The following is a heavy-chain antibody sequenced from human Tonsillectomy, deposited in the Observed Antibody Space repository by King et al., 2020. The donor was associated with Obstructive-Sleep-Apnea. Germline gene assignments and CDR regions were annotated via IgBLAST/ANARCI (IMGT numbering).Heavy chain of an antibody. Sequence: VQLVESGGGLVKPGGSLRLSCAASGFTFSDYYMSWIRQSPGKGLEWVSYTSRSDSTIYYADSVKGRFTISRDNGKNSLYLQMNSLRAEDTAVYYCARGDVVRGVITDYWGQGTLVTVSS. J-gene: IGHJ4*02. CDR2: TSRSDSTI. D-gene: IGHD3-10*01. CDR1: GFTFSDYY. CDR3: ARGDVVRGVITDY. V-gene: IGHV3-11*01.